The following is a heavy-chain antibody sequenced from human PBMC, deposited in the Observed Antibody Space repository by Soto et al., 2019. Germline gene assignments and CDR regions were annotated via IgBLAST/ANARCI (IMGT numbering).Heavy chain of an antibody. CDR1: GYTFTSYA. J-gene: IGHJ4*02. CDR2: INAGNGNT. V-gene: IGHV1-3*01. Sequence: VASVKVSCKASGYTFTSYAMHWVRQAPGQRLEWMGWINAGNGNTKYSQKFQGRVTITRDTSASTAYMELSSLRSEDTAVYYCARDPTPTYDILTGYYYYWGQGTLVTVSS. CDR3: ARDPTPTYDILTGYYYY. D-gene: IGHD3-9*01.